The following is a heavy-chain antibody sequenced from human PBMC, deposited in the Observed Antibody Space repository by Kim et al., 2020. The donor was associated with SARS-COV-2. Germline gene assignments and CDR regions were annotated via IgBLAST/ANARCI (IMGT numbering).Heavy chain of an antibody. J-gene: IGHJ6*02. CDR3: AREGLISSSVNV. Sequence: AYAVSVKSRITINPDTSKNQFSLQLNSVTPEDTAVYYCAREGLISSSVNVWGQGTTVTVSS. D-gene: IGHD2-2*01. V-gene: IGHV6-1*01.